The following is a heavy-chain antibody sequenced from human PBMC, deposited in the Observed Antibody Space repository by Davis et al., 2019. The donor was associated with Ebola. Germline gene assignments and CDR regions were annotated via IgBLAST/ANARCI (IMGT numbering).Heavy chain of an antibody. CDR1: GGSFSGHY. D-gene: IGHD5-18*01. Sequence: GSLRLSCAVYGGSFSGHYWSWIRQPPGKGLEWIGEINHSGSTNYNPSLRSRVTISVDTSKNQFSLKLSSVTAADTAMYYCATGGAMVRRYYYYGMDVWGQGTTVTVSS. CDR3: ATGGAMVRRYYYYGMDV. J-gene: IGHJ6*02. CDR2: INHSGST. V-gene: IGHV4-34*01.